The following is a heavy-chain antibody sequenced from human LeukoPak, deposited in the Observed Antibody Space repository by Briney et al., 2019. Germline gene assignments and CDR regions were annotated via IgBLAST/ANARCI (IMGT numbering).Heavy chain of an antibody. CDR3: ARVNYGSGSSLDY. CDR2: IYHSGST. V-gene: IGHV4-4*02. CDR1: GGSISSNNW. Sequence: PSETLSLTCAVSGGSISSNNWWWSWVRQPPGKGLEWIGEIYHSGSTNYNPSLKSRVTISVDKSKNQFSLKLSSVTAADTAVYYCARVNYGSGSSLDYWGQGTLVTVSS. D-gene: IGHD3-10*01. J-gene: IGHJ4*02.